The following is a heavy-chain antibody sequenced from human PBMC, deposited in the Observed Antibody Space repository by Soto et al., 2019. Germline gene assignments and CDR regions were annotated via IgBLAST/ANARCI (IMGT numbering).Heavy chain of an antibody. J-gene: IGHJ4*02. V-gene: IGHV4-39*01. CDR3: ARLGTSVVNQDYFDV. D-gene: IGHD1-1*01. CDR2: IYYSGST. Sequence: SETLCITCTVTGDSISSRNYYWGWIRQPPGKGLEWIGNIYYSGSTYNNPSLKSRVTMSIDTSKDQFSLKLKSVTAADTAVYFCARLGTSVVNQDYFDVWGPGSLVTVSS. CDR1: GDSISSRNYY.